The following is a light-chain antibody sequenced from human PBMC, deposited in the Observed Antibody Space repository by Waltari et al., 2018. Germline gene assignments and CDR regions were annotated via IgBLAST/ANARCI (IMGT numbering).Light chain of an antibody. CDR2: AAS. J-gene: IGKJ1*01. CDR1: QRVSRA. Sequence: EILFPPSPGTLSLSPGDRANLSCRASQRVSRALAWYQQKPGQAPWLLIYAASTRATGVPDRFSGSGSGTDFSLTISRLDPEDFAVYYCQHYVNLPVTFGQGTKVEI. CDR3: QHYVNLPVT. V-gene: IGKV3-20*01.